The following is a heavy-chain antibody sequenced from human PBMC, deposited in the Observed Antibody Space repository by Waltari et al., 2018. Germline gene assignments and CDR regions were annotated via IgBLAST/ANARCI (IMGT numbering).Heavy chain of an antibody. CDR1: GGSISSGSYY. J-gene: IGHJ4*02. CDR3: ARGLRWPDGADYLDY. CDR2: IYSSESA. D-gene: IGHD4-17*01. V-gene: IGHV4-61*09. Sequence: QVQLQESGPGLVKPSQTLSLTCTVSGGSISSGSYYWSWIRQPAGKGMEWIGYIYSSESANYIPALESLVNITGDTSMYQFSLKLSSVTAADAAVYYCARGLRWPDGADYLDYWGQGTLVTVSS.